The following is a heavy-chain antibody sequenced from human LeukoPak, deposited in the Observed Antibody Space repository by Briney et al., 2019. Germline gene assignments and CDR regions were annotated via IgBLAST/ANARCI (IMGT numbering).Heavy chain of an antibody. CDR2: ISSDGSNT. V-gene: IGHV3-74*03. D-gene: IGHD1-14*01. Sequence: GGSLRLSCAASGFTFSSYWMHWVRQAPGKGLVWVSCISSDGSNTKYADSVKGRFTISRDNAKNTLYLQMNSLRAEDTAAYYCARVVGIIDYWGQGTLVTVSS. CDR1: GFTFSSYW. CDR3: ARVVGIIDY. J-gene: IGHJ4*02.